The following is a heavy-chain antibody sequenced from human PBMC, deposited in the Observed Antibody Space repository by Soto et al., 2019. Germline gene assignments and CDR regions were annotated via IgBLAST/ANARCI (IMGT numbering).Heavy chain of an antibody. V-gene: IGHV1-69*12. Sequence: QVQLVQSGAEVKKPGSSVKVSCKASGGTFSRYAISWVRQAPGQGLEWMGGITPMFGTANYAQKFQGRVTSTADESTGTVHMELRRLRSEDTAVYYCAQTLGSAVAGPGRFDLWGRGTLVIVSS. CDR1: GGTFSRYA. D-gene: IGHD6-19*01. J-gene: IGHJ2*01. CDR3: AQTLGSAVAGPGRFDL. CDR2: ITPMFGTA.